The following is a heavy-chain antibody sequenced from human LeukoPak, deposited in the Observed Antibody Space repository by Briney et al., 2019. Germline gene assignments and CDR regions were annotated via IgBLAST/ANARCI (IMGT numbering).Heavy chain of an antibody. D-gene: IGHD3-3*01. J-gene: IGHJ4*02. CDR1: GGSFSEYY. CDR2: INHSGST. CDR3: ARDFSSGYHGGFDY. Sequence: SETLSLTCAVYGGSFSEYYLSWIRQPPGKGLEWIGEINHSGSTNYNPSLKSRVTISVDTSKDQFSLKLSSVTAADTAVYYCARDFSSGYHGGFDYWGQGTLVTVSS. V-gene: IGHV4-34*01.